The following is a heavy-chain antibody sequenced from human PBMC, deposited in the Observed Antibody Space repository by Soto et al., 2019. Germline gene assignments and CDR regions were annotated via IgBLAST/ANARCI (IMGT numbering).Heavy chain of an antibody. J-gene: IGHJ6*02. D-gene: IGHD3-3*01. V-gene: IGHV1-8*01. CDR3: ARRCGPTYYDFWSGYPPCYYYGMDV. CDR2: MNPNSGNT. CDR1: GYTFTSYD. Sequence: ASVKVSCKASGYTFTSYDINWVRQATGQGLEWMGWMNPNSGNTGYAQKFQGRVTMTRNTSISTAYMELSSLRSEDTAVYYCARRCGPTYYDFWSGYPPCYYYGMDVWGQGTTVTVSS.